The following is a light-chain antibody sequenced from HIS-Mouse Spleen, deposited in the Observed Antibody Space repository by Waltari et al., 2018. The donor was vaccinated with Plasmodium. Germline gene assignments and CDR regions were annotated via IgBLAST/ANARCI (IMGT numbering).Light chain of an antibody. J-gene: IGLJ2*01. CDR3: CSYAGSSTLV. Sequence: SALTPPASVSGSHGPSITVYCIGPCRDLGRYHIVYWYQQQPGKAPRLMIYEVSKRPSGVSNRFSGSKSGNTASLTISGLQAEDEADYYCCSYAGSSTLVFGGGTKLTVL. CDR1: CRDLGRYHI. CDR2: EVS. V-gene: IGLV2-23*02.